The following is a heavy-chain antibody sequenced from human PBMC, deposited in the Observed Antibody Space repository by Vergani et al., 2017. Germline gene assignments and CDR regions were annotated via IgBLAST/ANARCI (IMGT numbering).Heavy chain of an antibody. Sequence: EVQLVESGGGLVPPGRSLRLSCAASGFSFGDYAMTWVRQAPGKGLGWVAFIRNKAYGGTTEYAASVKGRFTISIDDSKRLAYLQLSGLKTEDTAVYFGSRGRGYSFGYSDYWGQGTLVTVSS. V-gene: IGHV3-49*04. D-gene: IGHD5-18*01. J-gene: IGHJ4*02. CDR1: GFSFGDYA. CDR3: SRGRGYSFGYSDY. CDR2: IRNKAYGGTT.